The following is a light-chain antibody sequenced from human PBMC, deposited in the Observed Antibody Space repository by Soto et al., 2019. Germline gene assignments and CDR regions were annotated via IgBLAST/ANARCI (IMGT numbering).Light chain of an antibody. V-gene: IGKV2D-29*01. J-gene: IGKJ4*01. Sequence: DIVMTQTPLSLSVTPGQPASISCKASQSLLRGSGKAYLYWYLQKPGQPPQLLMSEVSNRFSGVPDRFSGRGSGTDFTLKISRVEAEDVGFYYCMQASQLPLTFGGGTKVEIK. CDR3: MQASQLPLT. CDR2: EVS. CDR1: QSLLRGSGKAY.